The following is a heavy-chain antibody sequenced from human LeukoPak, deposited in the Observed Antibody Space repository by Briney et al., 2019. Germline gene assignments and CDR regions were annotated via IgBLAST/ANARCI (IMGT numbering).Heavy chain of an antibody. CDR1: GYTFTNYY. D-gene: IGHD3-10*01. CDR3: ARETTMVRGVIIKDY. J-gene: IGHJ4*02. V-gene: IGHV1-46*03. Sequence: ASVKVSCKASGYTFTNYYMHWVRQAPGQGLGWMGIINPSGGSTSYAQKFQGRVAMTRDTSTSTVYMELSSLRSEDTAVYYCARETTMVRGVIIKDYWGQGTLVTVSS. CDR2: INPSGGST.